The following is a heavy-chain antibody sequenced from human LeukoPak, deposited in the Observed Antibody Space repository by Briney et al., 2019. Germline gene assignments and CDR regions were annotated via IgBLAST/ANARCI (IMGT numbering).Heavy chain of an antibody. CDR3: AKDLVGATQA. J-gene: IGHJ5*02. CDR1: GFTFSSYG. V-gene: IGHV3-30*02. CDR2: IRYDGSNK. Sequence: GGSLRLSCAASGFTFSSYGMHWVRQAPGKGLEWVAFIRYDGSNKCYADSVKGRFTISRDNSKNTLYLQMNSLRPEDTAVYYCAKDLVGATQAWGQGTLVTVSS. D-gene: IGHD1-26*01.